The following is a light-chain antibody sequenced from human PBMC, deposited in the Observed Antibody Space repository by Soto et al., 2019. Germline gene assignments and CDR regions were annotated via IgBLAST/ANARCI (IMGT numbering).Light chain of an antibody. Sequence: QSVLTPPAAVSGSPGQSITISCTGTSSDVGYYNLVSWYQQHPGKAPKLIIYEVNKRPSGFSNRFSGSKSGNTASLTISGLQAEDEADYYCCSYAGSTTHYVFGTGTKVTVL. CDR2: EVN. V-gene: IGLV2-23*02. J-gene: IGLJ1*01. CDR3: CSYAGSTTHYV. CDR1: SSDVGYYNL.